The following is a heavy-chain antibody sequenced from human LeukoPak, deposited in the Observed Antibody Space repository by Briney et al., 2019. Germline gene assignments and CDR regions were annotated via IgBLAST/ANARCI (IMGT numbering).Heavy chain of an antibody. CDR2: INPNSGGT. D-gene: IGHD2-2*01. Sequence: ASVKVSCKASGGTFSSYAISWVRQAPGQGLEWMGWINPNSGGTNYAQKFQGRVTMTRDTSISTAYMELSRLRSDDTAVYYCAREEVGGKGYCSSTSCYAGPPAYWGQGTMVTVSS. CDR1: GGTFSSYA. V-gene: IGHV1-2*02. J-gene: IGHJ3*01. CDR3: AREEVGGKGYCSSTSCYAGPPAY.